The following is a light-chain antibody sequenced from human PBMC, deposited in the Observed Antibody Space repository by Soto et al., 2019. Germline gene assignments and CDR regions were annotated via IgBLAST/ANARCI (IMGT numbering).Light chain of an antibody. CDR1: GSNIGPNY. CDR3: AAWDDSLSGRV. V-gene: IGLV1-47*02. J-gene: IGLJ3*02. Sequence: QSVLTQPPSASGTPGQRVTMSCSGSGSNIGPNYVYWFQQFPGTAPKLLIYNNDQRPSGVPDRFSGSKSGTSASLDISGLRSEDVADYYCAAWDDSLSGRVFGGGTKLTVL. CDR2: NND.